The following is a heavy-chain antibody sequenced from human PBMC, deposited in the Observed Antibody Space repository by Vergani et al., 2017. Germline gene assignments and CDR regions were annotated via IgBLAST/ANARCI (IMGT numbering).Heavy chain of an antibody. CDR3: ARGGSSSWFRGAFDI. D-gene: IGHD6-13*01. Sequence: QAQVVQSGDEVKKPGASVKVSCKASGYTFSSYSISWVRQAPGQGLEWKGWISAYNGNTNYAQKVQGRVTMTTDTSTTTAYMELRSLRSDDTAVYYCARGGSSSWFRGAFDIWGQGTMVTVSS. V-gene: IGHV1-18*01. CDR1: GYTFSSYS. J-gene: IGHJ3*02. CDR2: ISAYNGNT.